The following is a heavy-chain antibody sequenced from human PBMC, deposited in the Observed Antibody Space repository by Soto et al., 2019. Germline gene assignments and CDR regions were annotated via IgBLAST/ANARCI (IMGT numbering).Heavy chain of an antibody. J-gene: IGHJ4*02. D-gene: IGHD6-13*01. CDR1: GFTFSDSW. Sequence: VGSLRLSCAASGFTFSDSWMSWVRQAPGKGLEWVANIKKDGSDKYYVDSVKGRFTVSRDNAVNSLYLQMNSLRAEDTAVYYCATSSAAPGNYWGQGTLVTVSS. CDR2: IKKDGSDK. CDR3: ATSSAAPGNY. V-gene: IGHV3-7*01.